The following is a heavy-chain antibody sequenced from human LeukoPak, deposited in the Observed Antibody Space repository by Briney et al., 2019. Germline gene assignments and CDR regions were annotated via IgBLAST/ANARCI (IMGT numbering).Heavy chain of an antibody. Sequence: GGXXRXSXAAXGFTFSSYWMNWVRQAPGKGLVWVSRIASDGSSTTYADSVKGRFSISRDNAKNTLYLQMNSLRVEDTAVYYCARGRPHGNDYWGQGTLVTVSS. CDR3: ARGRPHGNDY. CDR2: IASDGSST. D-gene: IGHD4-23*01. CDR1: GFTFSSYW. J-gene: IGHJ4*02. V-gene: IGHV3-74*01.